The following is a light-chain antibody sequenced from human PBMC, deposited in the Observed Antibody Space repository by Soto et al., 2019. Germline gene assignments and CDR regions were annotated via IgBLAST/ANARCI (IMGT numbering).Light chain of an antibody. Sequence: EVLVTQSPVTLALSPGERATLSCMTSQSVDIDVAWYQQKPGQAPRHLIYDASHRAPGIPARFSGSGSGTDFTQAISSLEPEDFGVFYCQQRKHWPPLTVGGGTKVQIK. J-gene: IGKJ4*01. CDR3: QQRKHWPPLT. V-gene: IGKV3-11*01. CDR2: DAS. CDR1: QSVDID.